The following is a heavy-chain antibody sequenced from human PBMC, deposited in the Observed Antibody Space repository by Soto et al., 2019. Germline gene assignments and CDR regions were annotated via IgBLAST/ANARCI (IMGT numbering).Heavy chain of an antibody. V-gene: IGHV3-30-3*01. CDR3: ARDLYYYDSSGYRSYYGMDV. CDR2: ISYDGSNK. CDR1: GFTFSSYA. D-gene: IGHD3-22*01. Sequence: GGSLRLSCAASGFTFSSYAMHWVRQAPGKGLEWVAVISYDGSNKYYADSVKGRFTISRDNSKNTLYLQMNSLRAEDTAVYYCARDLYYYDSSGYRSYYGMDVWGQGTTVTVSS. J-gene: IGHJ6*02.